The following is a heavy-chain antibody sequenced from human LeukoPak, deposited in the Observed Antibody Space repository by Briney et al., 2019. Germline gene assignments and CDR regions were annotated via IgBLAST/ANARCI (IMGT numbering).Heavy chain of an antibody. CDR1: GGSISSYY. V-gene: IGHV4-59*01. J-gene: IGHJ4*02. CDR3: AREARGNYDILTGYYGTSGIDY. Sequence: SETLSLTCTVSGGSISSYYWSWIRQPPGKGLEWIGYIYYSGSTNYNPSLKSRVTISVDTSKNQFSLKLSSVTAADTAVYYCAREARGNYDILTGYYGTSGIDYWAREPWSPSPQ. CDR2: IYYSGST. D-gene: IGHD3-9*01.